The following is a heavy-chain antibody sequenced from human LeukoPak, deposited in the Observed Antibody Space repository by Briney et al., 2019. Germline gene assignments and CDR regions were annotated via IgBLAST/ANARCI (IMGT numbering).Heavy chain of an antibody. D-gene: IGHD6-13*01. CDR2: ISSSSSYT. V-gene: IGHV3-11*06. CDR3: ARGSVQGSSWYVY. Sequence: GGSLRLSRAASGFTFSDYYMSWIRQAPGKGLEWVSYISSSSSYTNYADSVKGRFTISRDNAKNSLYLQMNSLRAEDTAVYYCARGSVQGSSWYVYWGQGTLVTVSS. CDR1: GFTFSDYY. J-gene: IGHJ4*02.